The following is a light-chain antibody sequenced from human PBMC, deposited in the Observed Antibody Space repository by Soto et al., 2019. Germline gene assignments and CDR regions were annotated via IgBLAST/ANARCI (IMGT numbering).Light chain of an antibody. V-gene: IGKV3-15*01. CDR3: QQYNQWPRT. J-gene: IGKJ1*01. Sequence: EIEMTQYPATLSVSPGERATLSCRASQSLGTNLAWFQQKPGQVPRLLIHGASTRATGIPARFSGSGSGTDFTFTICSLQSEDFAVYYCQQYNQWPRTFGQGTKV. CDR2: GAS. CDR1: QSLGTN.